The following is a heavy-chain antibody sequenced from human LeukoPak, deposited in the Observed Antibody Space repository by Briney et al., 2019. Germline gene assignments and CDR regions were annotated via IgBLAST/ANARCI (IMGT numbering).Heavy chain of an antibody. CDR2: IYYSGST. CDR3: AREVAIYYYDSSGYYSI. D-gene: IGHD3-22*01. J-gene: IGHJ4*02. CDR1: GGSISSSSYY. Sequence: PSETLSLTCTVSGGSISSSSYYWGWIRQPPGKGLEWIGSIYYSGSTYYNPSLKSRVTISVDTSKNQFSLKLSSVTAADTAVYYCAREVAIYYYDSSGYYSIWGQGTLVTVSS. V-gene: IGHV4-39*07.